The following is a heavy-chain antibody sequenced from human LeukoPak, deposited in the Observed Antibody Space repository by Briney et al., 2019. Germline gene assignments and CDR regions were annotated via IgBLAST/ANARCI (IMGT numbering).Heavy chain of an antibody. J-gene: IGHJ4*02. V-gene: IGHV1-69*05. CDR3: ARVPRTTYYYDSSSEY. CDR1: GGTFSSYA. CDR2: IIPIFGTA. Sequence: ASVKVSCKASGGTFSSYAISWVRQAPGQGLEWMGRIIPIFGTANYAQKFQGRVTITTDESTSTAYMELGSLRSEDTAVYYCARVPRTTYYYDSSSEYWGQGTLVTVSS. D-gene: IGHD3-22*01.